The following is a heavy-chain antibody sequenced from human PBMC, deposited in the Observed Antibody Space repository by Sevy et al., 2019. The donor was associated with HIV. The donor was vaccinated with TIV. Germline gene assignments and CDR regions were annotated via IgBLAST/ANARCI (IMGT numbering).Heavy chain of an antibody. CDR1: GLSVSTNY. D-gene: IGHD3-16*01. CDR2: IYRGGDT. CDR3: ARASFVGGLALHAFDI. V-gene: IGHV3-66*02. J-gene: IGHJ3*02. Sequence: GGSLRLSCAASGLSVSTNYMSWVRQAPGKGLEWVSVIYRGGDTDYADSVKGRFTISRDNSKNTLYLQMSSLTIEDTAFYYCARASFVGGLALHAFDIWGQGTMVTVSS.